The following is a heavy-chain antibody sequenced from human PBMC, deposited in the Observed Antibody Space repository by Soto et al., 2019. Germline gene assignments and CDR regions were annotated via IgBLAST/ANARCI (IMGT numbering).Heavy chain of an antibody. CDR1: GFTFSSYG. Sequence: PRGSLRLSCAASGFTFSSYGMHWVRQAPGKGLEWVAVIWYDGSNKYYADSVKGRFTISRDNSKNTLYLQMNSLRAEDTAVYYCARDSLGSSSGFLHYWGQGPLVTVSS. J-gene: IGHJ4*02. CDR3: ARDSLGSSSGFLHY. CDR2: IWYDGSNK. V-gene: IGHV3-33*01. D-gene: IGHD6-6*01.